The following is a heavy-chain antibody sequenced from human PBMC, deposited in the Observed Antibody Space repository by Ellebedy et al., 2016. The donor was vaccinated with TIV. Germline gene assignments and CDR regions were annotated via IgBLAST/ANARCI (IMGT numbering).Heavy chain of an antibody. CDR1: GFTFSSYW. CDR2: ISGSRTYI. V-gene: IGHV3-21*01. D-gene: IGHD3-3*01. CDR3: ASQAYDFWTAAV. Sequence: GGSLRLSXAASGFTFSSYWMHWVRQAPGKGLEWVSSISGSRTYIFYADSVKGRFTISRDNAKNSLDLQMNSLRAEDTAVYYCASQAYDFWTAAVWGRGTTVTVSS. J-gene: IGHJ6*04.